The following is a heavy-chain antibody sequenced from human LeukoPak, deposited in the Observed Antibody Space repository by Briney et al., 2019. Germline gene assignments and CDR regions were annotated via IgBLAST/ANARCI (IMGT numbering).Heavy chain of an antibody. CDR1: GYTFTGYY. CDR2: INPNSGGT. CDR3: ATLIVVVPAAMGDIFDY. J-gene: IGHJ4*02. D-gene: IGHD2-2*01. Sequence: ASVKVSCKASGYTFTGYYMHWVRQAPGQGLEWMEWINPNSGGTNYAQKFQGRVTMTRDTSISTAYMELSRLRSDDTAVYYCATLIVVVPAAMGDIFDYWGQGTLVTVSS. V-gene: IGHV1-2*02.